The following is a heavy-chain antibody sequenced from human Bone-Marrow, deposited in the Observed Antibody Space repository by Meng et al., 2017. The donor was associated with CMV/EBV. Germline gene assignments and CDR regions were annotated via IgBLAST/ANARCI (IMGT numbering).Heavy chain of an antibody. V-gene: IGHV4-34*01. J-gene: IGHJ4*02. CDR1: GGSISSYY. CDR2: INHSGST. D-gene: IGHD2-2*01. Sequence: SETLSLTCTVSGGSISSYYWSWIRQPPGKGLEWIGEINHSGSTNYNPSLKSRVTISVDTSKNQFSLKLSSVTAADTAVYYCASSSWVGYCSSTSCRQADYWGQGTLVTVSS. CDR3: ASSSWVGYCSSTSCRQADY.